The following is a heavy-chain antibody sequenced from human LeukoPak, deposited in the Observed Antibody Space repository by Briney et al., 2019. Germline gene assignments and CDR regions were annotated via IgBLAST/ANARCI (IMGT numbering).Heavy chain of an antibody. J-gene: IGHJ6*02. CDR2: ISYDGSNK. CDR3: ARDPRSGGPSYYGMDV. CDR1: GFTFSSYA. V-gene: IGHV3-30*04. Sequence: QAGGSLRLSCAASGFTFSSYAMHWVRQAPGKGLEWVAVISYDGSNKYYADSVKGRFTISRDNSKNTLYLQTNSLRAEDTAVYYCARDPRSGGPSYYGMDVWGQGTTVTVSS. D-gene: IGHD3-10*01.